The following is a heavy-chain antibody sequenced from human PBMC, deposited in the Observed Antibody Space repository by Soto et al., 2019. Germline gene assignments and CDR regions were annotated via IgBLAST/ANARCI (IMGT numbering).Heavy chain of an antibody. J-gene: IGHJ4*02. Sequence: QVQLVQSGAEVKKPGASVKVSCKASGYSFTSYGITWERQAPGQGLEWMGWISAHNGNTDYAQKLQGRVIVTRDTSTSTAYMELRSLISDDTAVYYCARGRYGDYWGQGALVTVSS. CDR1: GYSFTSYG. CDR2: ISAHNGNT. CDR3: ARGRYGDY. D-gene: IGHD1-1*01. V-gene: IGHV1-18*01.